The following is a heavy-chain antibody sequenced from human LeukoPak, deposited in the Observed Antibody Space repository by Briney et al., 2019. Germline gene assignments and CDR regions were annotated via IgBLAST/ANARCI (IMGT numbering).Heavy chain of an antibody. CDR2: ISGSGGTT. CDR1: GFTFSSYW. V-gene: IGHV3-23*01. D-gene: IGHD4/OR15-4a*01. Sequence: GGSLRLSCAASGFTFSSYWMSWVRQAPGKGLEWVSSISGSGGTTYYADSVKGRFTISRDNHVNTLYLQMDILRAEDTAVYHCARDRVPTPYNWFDPWGQGTLVTVSS. J-gene: IGHJ5*02. CDR3: ARDRVPTPYNWFDP.